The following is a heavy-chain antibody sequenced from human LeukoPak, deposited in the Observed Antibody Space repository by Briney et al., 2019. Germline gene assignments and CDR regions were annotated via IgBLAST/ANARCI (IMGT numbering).Heavy chain of an antibody. Sequence: SETLSLTCTVSGGSISSYYWSWIRQPPGKGLEWIGYIYYSGSTDYNPSLKSRVTISVDTSKNQFSLKLSSVTAADTAVYYCARGTRRYCSSTSCYGLTYYYYYMDVWGKGTTVTISS. V-gene: IGHV4-59*01. CDR2: IYYSGST. CDR3: ARGTRRYCSSTSCYGLTYYYYYMDV. J-gene: IGHJ6*03. D-gene: IGHD2-2*01. CDR1: GGSISSYY.